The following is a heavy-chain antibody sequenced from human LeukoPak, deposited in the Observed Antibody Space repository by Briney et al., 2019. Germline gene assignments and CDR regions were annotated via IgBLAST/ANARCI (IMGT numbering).Heavy chain of an antibody. D-gene: IGHD5-12*01. V-gene: IGHV3-30*03. CDR2: ISYDGSNK. J-gene: IGHJ3*02. CDR1: GFTFSSYG. CDR3: ARGPYGGYVFDI. Sequence: GGSLRLSCAASGFTFSSYGMHWVRQAPGKGLEWVAVISYDGSNKYYADSVKGRFTISRDNSKNTLYLQMNSLRAEDTAVYYCARGPYGGYVFDIWGQGTMVTVSS.